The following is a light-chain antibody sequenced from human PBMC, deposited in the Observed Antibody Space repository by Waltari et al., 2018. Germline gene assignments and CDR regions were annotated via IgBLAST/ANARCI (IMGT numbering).Light chain of an antibody. CDR1: QSVLYSSNNKNY. CDR2: WAC. CDR3: QQYYNTPFT. V-gene: IGKV4-1*01. Sequence: DIVMTQSPDSLAVSLGERATINCKSSQSVLYSSNNKNYLAWYQQKAGQPPKVLIYWACTRESGVPDRFSGSGSGTDFTLTISSLQAEDVALYYCQQYYNTPFTFGPGTKVDIK. J-gene: IGKJ3*01.